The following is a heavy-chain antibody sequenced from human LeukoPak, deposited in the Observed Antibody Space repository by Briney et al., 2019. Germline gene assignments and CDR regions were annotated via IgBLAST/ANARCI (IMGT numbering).Heavy chain of an antibody. D-gene: IGHD1-14*01. CDR1: GFTFGNSW. CDR2: INADGSTA. Sequence: GGSLWLSCAASGFTFGNSWVHWVRQAPGKGLVWVSLINADGSTATYADSVKGRFTISRDNARNTLSLQMNSLTIEDTAVYYCVVVVEPPDSDGFDVWGQGTMITVSS. CDR3: VVVVEPPDSDGFDV. J-gene: IGHJ3*01. V-gene: IGHV3-74*01.